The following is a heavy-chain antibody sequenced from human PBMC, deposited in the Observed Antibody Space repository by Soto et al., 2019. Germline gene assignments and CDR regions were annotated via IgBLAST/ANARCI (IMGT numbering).Heavy chain of an antibody. CDR1: GGSITSRSYY. V-gene: IGHV4-39*01. CDR2: IYYSGNA. CDR3: ARHKDTSSRYLLPDF. Sequence: PSETLSLTCTVSGGSITSRSYYWGWIRQPPGKGLERIGSIYYSGNAYYNPSLKSRVAVSVDTSKNQLSLKVTSVTATDTAVYYCARHKDTSSRYLLPDFWGQGTLVTVSS. J-gene: IGHJ4*02. D-gene: IGHD6-13*01.